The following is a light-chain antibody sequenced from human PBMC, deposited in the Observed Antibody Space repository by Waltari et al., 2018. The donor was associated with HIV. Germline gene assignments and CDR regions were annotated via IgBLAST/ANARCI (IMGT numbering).Light chain of an antibody. CDR1: QSVLYSSNNKNY. CDR2: WAS. V-gene: IGKV4-1*01. CDR3: QQYYSTPLT. Sequence: DIVMTQSPDSLVVSLGERATINCKSSQSVLYSSNNKNYLAWYQQKLGQPPKLLIYWASTRESGVPDRFSGNGSGTDFTLTISSLQAEDVAVYYCQQYYSTPLTFGQGTKVESK. J-gene: IGKJ1*01.